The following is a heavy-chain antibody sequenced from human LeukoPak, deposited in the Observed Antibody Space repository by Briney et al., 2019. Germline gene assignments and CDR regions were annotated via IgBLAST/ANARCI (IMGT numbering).Heavy chain of an antibody. Sequence: KAGGSLRLSXAASGFTFSNTWMSWVRQAPGKGLEWVGRIKSKTDGGTTDYAAPVKGRFTISRDDSKNTLYLQMNSLKTEDTAVYYCTTGLRAADTNWGQGTLVTVSS. CDR2: IKSKTDGGTT. V-gene: IGHV3-15*01. D-gene: IGHD6-13*01. CDR3: TTGLRAADTN. J-gene: IGHJ4*02. CDR1: GFTFSNTW.